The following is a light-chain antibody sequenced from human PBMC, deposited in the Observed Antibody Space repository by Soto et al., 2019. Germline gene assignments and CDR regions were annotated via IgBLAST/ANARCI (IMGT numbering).Light chain of an antibody. CDR1: QSVSSSY. CDR3: KKYGSSPIFT. CDR2: GTS. V-gene: IGKV3-20*01. J-gene: IGKJ3*01. Sequence: EIVLTQSPGTLSLSPGERATLSCRASQSVSSSYLAWYQQKPGQAPRLLIYGTSTRATGIPDRFSGSGSGTTFPPTIGSLEPEDFAVYYCKKYGSSPIFTFGPGTKVDIK.